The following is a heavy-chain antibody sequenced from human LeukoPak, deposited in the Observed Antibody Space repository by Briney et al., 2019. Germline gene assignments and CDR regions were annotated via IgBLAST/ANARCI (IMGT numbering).Heavy chain of an antibody. CDR2: ISGSGGST. Sequence: GGSLRLSCAASGFTFSNYAMSWVRQAPGKRLEWVSTISGSGGSTYYADSVRGRVSISRDNSKNTLYLQMNSLRAEDTAVYYCAKDRNSEGGAAKNYWGQGTLVTVSS. V-gene: IGHV3-23*01. J-gene: IGHJ4*02. D-gene: IGHD1-26*01. CDR1: GFTFSNYA. CDR3: AKDRNSEGGAAKNY.